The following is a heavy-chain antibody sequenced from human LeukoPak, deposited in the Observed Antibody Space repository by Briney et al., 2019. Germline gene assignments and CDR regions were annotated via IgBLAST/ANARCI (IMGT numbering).Heavy chain of an antibody. J-gene: IGHJ4*02. CDR2: ISSSSSYI. CDR3: ARGSNRDGYNTLDY. Sequence: PGGSLRLSCAASGFTFSSYSMNWVRQAPGKGLEWVSSISSSSSYIYYADSVKGRFTISRDNAKNSLYLQMNSLGAEDTAVYYCARGSNRDGYNTLDYWGQGTLVTVSS. CDR1: GFTFSSYS. V-gene: IGHV3-21*01. D-gene: IGHD5-24*01.